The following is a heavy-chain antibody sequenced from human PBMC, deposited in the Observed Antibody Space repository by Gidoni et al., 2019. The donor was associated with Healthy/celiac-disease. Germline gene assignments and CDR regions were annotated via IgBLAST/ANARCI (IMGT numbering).Heavy chain of an antibody. CDR3: ARGLLVPAASFDY. Sequence: QVQLQQWGAGLLKPSETLSLTCAVYGGSFSGYYWSWIRQPPGKGLEWIGEINHSGSTNYNPSLKIRVTISVDTSKNQFSLKLSSVTAADTAVYYCARGLLVPAASFDYWGQGTLVTVSS. J-gene: IGHJ4*02. CDR1: GGSFSGYY. V-gene: IGHV4-34*01. D-gene: IGHD2-2*01. CDR2: INHSGST.